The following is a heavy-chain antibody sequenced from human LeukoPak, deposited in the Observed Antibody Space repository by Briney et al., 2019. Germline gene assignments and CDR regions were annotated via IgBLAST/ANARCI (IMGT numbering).Heavy chain of an antibody. J-gene: IGHJ4*02. CDR2: ISTTSTHT. CDR1: GLTFTDHY. V-gene: IGHV3-11*06. D-gene: IGHD6-6*01. CDR3: ARIKGYSSSPFDH. Sequence: KPGGSLRLSCAASGLTFTDHYMTWIRQAPGKGLEWLPYISTTSTHTNYADSVKGRFTISRDNANNSLSLQMDSLRAEDTAVYYCARIKGYSSSPFDHWGQGILVTVSS.